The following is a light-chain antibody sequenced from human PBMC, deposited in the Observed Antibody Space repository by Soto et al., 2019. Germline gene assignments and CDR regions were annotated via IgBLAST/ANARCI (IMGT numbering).Light chain of an antibody. V-gene: IGLV2-14*03. J-gene: IGLJ1*01. CDR2: DVS. CDR3: CSYTSFSTYV. Sequence: QSALTQPASVSGSPGQSITISCSGTSIDVGGTNHVSWYLQHPGEAPKLIMYDVSNRPSGVSDRFFGSKADNTATLTVSGLQAEDEADYYCCSYTSFSTYVFGTGTKVNVL. CDR1: SIDVGGTNH.